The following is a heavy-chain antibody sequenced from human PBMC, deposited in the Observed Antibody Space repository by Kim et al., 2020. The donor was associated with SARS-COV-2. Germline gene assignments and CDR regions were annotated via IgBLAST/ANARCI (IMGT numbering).Heavy chain of an antibody. CDR2: VRHDAEKE. J-gene: IGHJ4*02. CDR3: AREGSTIVNYFDS. D-gene: IGHD3-10*01. CDR1: GFTFVGYG. Sequence: GGSLRLSCAASGFTFVGYGMHWVRQAPGKGLEWVAYVRHDAEKEYHAESLKGRFTISRDNSKNTIYLEMKNLRVEDTAIYYCAREGSTIVNYFDSWGQGTLLTVSP. V-gene: IGHV3-30*02.